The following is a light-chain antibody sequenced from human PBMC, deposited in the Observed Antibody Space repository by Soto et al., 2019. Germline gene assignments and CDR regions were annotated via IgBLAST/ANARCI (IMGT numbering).Light chain of an antibody. CDR1: QSADSN. J-gene: IGKJ4*01. CDR3: QQHNNWPLT. Sequence: EIVLTQSPDTLSVSPGETATLSCRASQSADSNLAWYQQKPGQAPRLLMYRISARATGIPARFSGSGSGTEFTLTISSLQSEDAAVYYCQQHNNWPLTFGEGTKVDIK. V-gene: IGKV3D-15*01. CDR2: RIS.